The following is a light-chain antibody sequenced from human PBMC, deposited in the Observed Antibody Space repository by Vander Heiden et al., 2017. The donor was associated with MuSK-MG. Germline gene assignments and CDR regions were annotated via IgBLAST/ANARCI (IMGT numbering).Light chain of an antibody. CDR1: QSVNNW. Sequence: DIQMTQSPSTLSASVGDRVTITCRASQSVNNWLAWYQQKPGKAPKLLIYKASFLESGVPSRFSGSGSGTEFTLTISNLQPDDFATYYCQQYNSLWTFGQGTKVEIK. V-gene: IGKV1-5*03. CDR2: KAS. CDR3: QQYNSLWT. J-gene: IGKJ1*01.